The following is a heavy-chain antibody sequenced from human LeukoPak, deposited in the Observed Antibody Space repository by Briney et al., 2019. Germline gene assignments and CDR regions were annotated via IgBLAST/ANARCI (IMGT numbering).Heavy chain of an antibody. J-gene: IGHJ5*02. CDR1: GGSISSYY. CDR2: IYYSGST. Sequence: SETLSLTCTVSGGSISSYYWSWIRQPPGKGLEWIGYIYYSGSTNYNPSLKGRVTISVDTSKNQFSLKLSSVTAADTAVYYCARHAMAARQARFDPWGQGTLVTVSS. V-gene: IGHV4-59*08. CDR3: ARHAMAARQARFDP. D-gene: IGHD2-2*01.